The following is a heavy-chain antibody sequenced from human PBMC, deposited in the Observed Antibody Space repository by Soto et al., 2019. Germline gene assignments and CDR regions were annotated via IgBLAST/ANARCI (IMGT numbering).Heavy chain of an antibody. Sequence: LRLSWAASGFTFSSYAMSWVRQAPGKGREWVSAISGSGGSTYYADSVKGRFTISRDNSKNTLYLQMNSLRAEDTAVYYCAKDRYSSSWYYYYGMDVWGQGTTVTVSS. CDR1: GFTFSSYA. CDR2: ISGSGGST. V-gene: IGHV3-23*01. D-gene: IGHD6-13*01. CDR3: AKDRYSSSWYYYYGMDV. J-gene: IGHJ6*02.